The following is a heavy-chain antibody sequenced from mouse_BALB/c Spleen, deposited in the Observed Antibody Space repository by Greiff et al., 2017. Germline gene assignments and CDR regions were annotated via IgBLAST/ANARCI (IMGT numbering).Heavy chain of an antibody. V-gene: IGHV1-14*01. CDR2: INPYNDGT. Sequence: VQLKQSGPELVKPGASVKMSCKASGYTFTSYVMHWVKQKPGQGLEWIGYINPYNDGTKYNEKFKGKATLTSDKSSSTAYMELSSLTSEDSAVYYCARYDDGYYVDYAMDYWGQGTSVTVSS. D-gene: IGHD2-3*01. J-gene: IGHJ4*01. CDR1: GYTFTSYV. CDR3: ARYDDGYYVDYAMDY.